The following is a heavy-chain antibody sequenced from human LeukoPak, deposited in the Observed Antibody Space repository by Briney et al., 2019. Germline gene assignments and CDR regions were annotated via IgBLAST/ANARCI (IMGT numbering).Heavy chain of an antibody. D-gene: IGHD3-10*01. CDR2: IYYSGST. V-gene: IGHV4-59*12. Sequence: PSETLSLTCTVSGGSISSYYWSWIRQPPGKGLEWIGSIYYSGSTNYNPSLKSRVTISVDTSKNQFSLKLSSVTAADTAVYYCARPGGSGSYLLRPFDYWGQGTLVTVSS. J-gene: IGHJ4*02. CDR1: GGSISSYY. CDR3: ARPGGSGSYLLRPFDY.